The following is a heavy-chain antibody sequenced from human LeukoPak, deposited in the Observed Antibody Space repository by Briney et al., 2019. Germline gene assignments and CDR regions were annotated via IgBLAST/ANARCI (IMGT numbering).Heavy chain of an antibody. CDR3: ARGRSSGYSDY. CDR1: GYSISSGYY. V-gene: IGHV4-38-2*01. Sequence: SEPLSLTCAVSGYSISSGYYWGWIRQPPGKALEWIGSIYHSGSTYYNPSLKSRVTISVDTSKTQFSLKLTSVTAADTAVYYCARGRSSGYSDYWGQGTLVTVSS. J-gene: IGHJ4*02. D-gene: IGHD3-3*01. CDR2: IYHSGST.